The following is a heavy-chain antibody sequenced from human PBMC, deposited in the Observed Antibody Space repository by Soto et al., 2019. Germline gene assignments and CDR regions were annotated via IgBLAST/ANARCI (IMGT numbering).Heavy chain of an antibody. D-gene: IGHD3-10*01. V-gene: IGHV4-31*03. J-gene: IGHJ3*01. CDR1: GGSISSGAYY. Sequence: QVQLQESGPGLVKSSQTLSLTCTVSGGSISSGAYYWSWIRQHPGKDLEWIGYINYSGTTYLSPSLQSRGTMSVDTSKNQFSLMLRSVTAADTAVYFCARVSGNAFDVWGQGTMVSVSS. CDR2: INYSGTT. CDR3: ARVSGNAFDV.